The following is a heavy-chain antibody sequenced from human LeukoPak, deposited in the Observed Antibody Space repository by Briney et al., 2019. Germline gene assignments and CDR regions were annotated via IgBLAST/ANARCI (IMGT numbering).Heavy chain of an antibody. CDR2: IYYSGSA. V-gene: IGHV4-61*01. J-gene: IGHJ4*02. Sequence: SETLSLTCTVSGGSVSSGSYYWSWIRQPPGKALEWIGYIYYSGSANYNPSLKSRVTISVDTSKNQFSLKLSSVTAADMAVYYCARGWGYYGSGSYYNAVDYWGQGTLVTVSS. CDR1: GGSVSSGSYY. D-gene: IGHD3-10*01. CDR3: ARGWGYYGSGSYYNAVDY.